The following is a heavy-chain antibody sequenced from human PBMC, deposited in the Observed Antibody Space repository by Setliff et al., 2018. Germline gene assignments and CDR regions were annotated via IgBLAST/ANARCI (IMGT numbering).Heavy chain of an antibody. Sequence: SETLSLTCTVSDGSSSSHYWSWIRQPPGKGLEWIGYIHFSGTTNYNPSLKSRVTLSLDTSRNQFSLELSSVTAADTAMYYCARENGYCSGGACYFMFDYWGQGTLVTVSS. J-gene: IGHJ4*02. D-gene: IGHD2-15*01. CDR2: IHFSGTT. V-gene: IGHV4-59*11. CDR3: ARENGYCSGGACYFMFDY. CDR1: DGSSSSHY.